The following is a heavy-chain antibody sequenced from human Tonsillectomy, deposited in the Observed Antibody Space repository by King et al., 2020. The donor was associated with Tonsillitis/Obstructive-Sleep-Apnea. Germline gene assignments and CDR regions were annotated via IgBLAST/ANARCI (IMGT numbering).Heavy chain of an antibody. CDR3: ARLLGQQLLSDFDY. CDR2: INPNSGGT. CDR1: GYTFTDYS. D-gene: IGHD4-11*01. J-gene: IGHJ4*02. Sequence: QLVQSGAEVEKPGASVKVSCKASGYTFTDYSMHWVRQAPGQGLECMGWINPNSGGTSYAQKFRGRVTMTRDTSISTAYMQLSSLKSDDTAVYYCARLLGQQLLSDFDYGGQGTLVTVSS. V-gene: IGHV1-2*02.